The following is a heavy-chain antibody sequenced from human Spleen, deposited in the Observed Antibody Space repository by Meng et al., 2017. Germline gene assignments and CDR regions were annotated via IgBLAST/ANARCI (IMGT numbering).Heavy chain of an antibody. CDR2: MNPNNGDT. Sequence: ASVKVSCKASGYTFTSYDINWVRQAAGQGLEWMGWMNPNNGDTGYAQRFQGRVTITSDTSTSTVYMELSSLRSEDTAVYYCARPKPSSGSYRDFGMDVWGQGTTVTVSS. CDR3: ARPKPSSGSYRDFGMDV. J-gene: IGHJ6*02. V-gene: IGHV1-8*01. CDR1: GYTFTSYD. D-gene: IGHD3-10*01.